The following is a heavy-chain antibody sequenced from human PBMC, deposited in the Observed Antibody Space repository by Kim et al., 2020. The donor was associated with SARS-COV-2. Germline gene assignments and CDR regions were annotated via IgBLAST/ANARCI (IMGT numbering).Heavy chain of an antibody. J-gene: IGHJ6*02. CDR3: ARGLTVTTFYYYYGMDV. Sequence: SETLSLTCAVYGGSFSGYYWSWIRQPPGKGLEWIGEINHSGSTNYNPSLKSRVTMSVDTSKNQFSLKLSSVTAADTAVYYCARGLTVTTFYYYYGMDVWGQGTTVTVSS. D-gene: IGHD4-17*01. V-gene: IGHV4-34*01. CDR1: GGSFSGYY. CDR2: INHSGST.